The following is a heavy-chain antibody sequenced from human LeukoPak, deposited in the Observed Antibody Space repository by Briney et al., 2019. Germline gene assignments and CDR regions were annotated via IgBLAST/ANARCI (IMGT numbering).Heavy chain of an antibody. CDR2: ISAYNGNT. V-gene: IGHV1-18*01. J-gene: IGHJ6*02. D-gene: IGHD3-3*01. CDR3: ARDRPPHYDFWSGYSLYYYYGMDV. Sequence: ASVKVSCKASGYTFTSYGISWVRQAPGQGLECMGWISAYNGNTNYAQKLQGRVTMTTDTPTSTAYMELRSLRSDDTAVYYCARDRPPHYDFWSGYSLYYYYGMDVWGQGTTVTVSS. CDR1: GYTFTSYG.